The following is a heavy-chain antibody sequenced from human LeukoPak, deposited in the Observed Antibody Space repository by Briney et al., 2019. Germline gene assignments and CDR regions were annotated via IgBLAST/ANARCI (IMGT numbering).Heavy chain of an antibody. J-gene: IGHJ6*02. CDR1: GFTVSSNY. Sequence: GGSLRLSCAASGFTVSSNYMSWVRQAPGKGLEWVSVIYSGGSTYYADSVKGRFTISRDNSKNTLYLQMNSLRAEDTAVYYCARVDRGDCFLYYYYGMDVWGQGTTVTVSS. V-gene: IGHV3-66*01. CDR2: IYSGGST. D-gene: IGHD2-21*02. CDR3: ARVDRGDCFLYYYYGMDV.